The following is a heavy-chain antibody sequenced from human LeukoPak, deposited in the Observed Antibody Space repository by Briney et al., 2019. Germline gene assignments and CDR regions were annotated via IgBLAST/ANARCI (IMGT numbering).Heavy chain of an antibody. CDR1: GFTFSSYE. CDR3: ARDITVAGPNDAFDI. V-gene: IGHV3-48*03. CDR2: ISSSGSTI. D-gene: IGHD6-19*01. Sequence: GGSLRLSCAASGFTFSSYEMNWVRQAPGKGLEWVSYISSSGSTIYYADSVKGRFTISRDNAKNSLYLQMNSLRAEDTAVYCCARDITVAGPNDAFDIWGQGTMVTVSS. J-gene: IGHJ3*02.